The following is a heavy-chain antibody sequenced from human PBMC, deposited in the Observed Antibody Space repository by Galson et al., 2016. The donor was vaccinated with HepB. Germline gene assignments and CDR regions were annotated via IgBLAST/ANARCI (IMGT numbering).Heavy chain of an antibody. CDR2: IHSRGNT. J-gene: IGHJ4*02. Sequence: SETLSLTCSVSGGSISSSSYYWGWIRQPTGKGLEWIGSIHSRGNTYFNPSLKSRVTMSVDTSENQFSLELSSVTAADTAVYYCTTYLVGHGGTGYWGQGTLVTVAS. CDR3: TTYLVGHGGTGY. V-gene: IGHV4-39*07. CDR1: GGSISSSSYY. D-gene: IGHD3-16*01.